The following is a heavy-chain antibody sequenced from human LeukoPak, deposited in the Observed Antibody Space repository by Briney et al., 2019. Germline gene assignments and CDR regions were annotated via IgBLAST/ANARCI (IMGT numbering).Heavy chain of an antibody. CDR1: GGSFSGYY. CDR2: INHSGST. J-gene: IGHJ5*02. CDR3: AREVSAVAGTCWFDP. D-gene: IGHD6-19*01. Sequence: PSETLSLTCAVYGGSFSGYYWSWIRQPPGKGLEWIGEINHSGSTNYNPSLKSRVTISVDTSKNQFSLKLSSVTAADTAVYYCAREVSAVAGTCWFDPWGQGTLVTVSS. V-gene: IGHV4-34*01.